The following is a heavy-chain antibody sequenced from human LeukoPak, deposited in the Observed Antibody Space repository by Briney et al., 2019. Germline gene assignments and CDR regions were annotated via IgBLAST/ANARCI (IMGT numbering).Heavy chain of an antibody. J-gene: IGHJ3*02. V-gene: IGHV4-59*01. D-gene: IGHD4-23*01. CDR1: GGSISSYY. CDR2: MDNSGST. CDR3: ATWVTVVYAFDI. Sequence: SETLSLTCTVSGGSISSYYWNWLRQPPGKGLEWLGYMDNSGSTNYNPSLKSRVTISADTSKNQFSLRLSSVTAADTAAYYCATWVTVVYAFDIWGQGTMVTVSS.